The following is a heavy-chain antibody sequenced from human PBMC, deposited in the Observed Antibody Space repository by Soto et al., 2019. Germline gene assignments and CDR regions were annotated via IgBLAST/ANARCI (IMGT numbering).Heavy chain of an antibody. D-gene: IGHD6-13*01. CDR3: ARGYSGSWYFFDF. CDR1: GSTAISTS. V-gene: IGHV3-53*01. CDR2: IYSGGST. Sequence: EVQLVESGGGLIQPGGSWRPSCAASGSTAISTSRSWVPKAPGKGLEWVSVIYSGGSTYYADSVKGRFTISRDISKNTLYLQMNTLRAEDTAMYYCARGYSGSWYFFDFWGQGTLVTVSS. J-gene: IGHJ4*02.